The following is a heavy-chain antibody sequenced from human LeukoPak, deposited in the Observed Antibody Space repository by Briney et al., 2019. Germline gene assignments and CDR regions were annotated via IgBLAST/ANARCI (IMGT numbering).Heavy chain of an antibody. CDR3: ASDGGPFDH. CDR2: IHQGASEK. CDR1: GLTFSGYW. J-gene: IGHJ4*02. Sequence: GGSLRLSCAASGLTFSGYWMSWVRQAPGKGLEWVANIHQGASEKYYVDSVRGRFTISRDNAKKSLTLQMNSLRVDDTAVYYCASDGGPFDHWGQGTLVTVSS. V-gene: IGHV3-7*01. D-gene: IGHD3-3*01.